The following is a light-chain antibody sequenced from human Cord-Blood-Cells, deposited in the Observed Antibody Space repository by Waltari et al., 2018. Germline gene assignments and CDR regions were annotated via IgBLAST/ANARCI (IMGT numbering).Light chain of an antibody. J-gene: IGKJ2*01. V-gene: IGKV4-1*01. Sequence: DIVMTQSPDSLAVSLGERATINRKSRQSVLYSSNNKNYLAWYQQKPGQPPKLLIYWASTRESGVPDRFSGSGSGTYFTLTISSLQAEDVAVYYCQAQNTFGQGTKLEIK. CDR3: QAQNT. CDR2: WAS. CDR1: QSVLYSSNNKNY.